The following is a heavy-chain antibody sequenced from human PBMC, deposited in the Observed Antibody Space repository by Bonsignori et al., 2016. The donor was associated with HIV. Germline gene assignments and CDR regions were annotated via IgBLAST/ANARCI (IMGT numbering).Heavy chain of an antibody. D-gene: IGHD3-3*01. J-gene: IGHJ4*02. V-gene: IGHV4-59*01. Sequence: RQAPGKGLEWIGYIYYSGSTNYNPSLKSRVTISVDTSKNQFSLKLSSVTAADTAVYYCARGDTIFGVVINWGQGTLVTVSS. CDR3: ARGDTIFGVVIN. CDR2: IYYSGST.